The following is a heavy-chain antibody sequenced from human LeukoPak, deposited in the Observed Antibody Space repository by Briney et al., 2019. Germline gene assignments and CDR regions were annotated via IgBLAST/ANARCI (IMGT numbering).Heavy chain of an antibody. V-gene: IGHV1-69*13. D-gene: IGHD6-13*01. Sequence: ASVKVSCKASGGTFSSYAISWVRQAPGQGLEWMGGIIPILGTANYAQKFQGRVTITADESTSTAYMELSSLRSEDTAVYYCARENSAAEAIDYWGQGTLVTVSS. CDR3: ARENSAAEAIDY. J-gene: IGHJ4*02. CDR1: GGTFSSYA. CDR2: IIPILGTA.